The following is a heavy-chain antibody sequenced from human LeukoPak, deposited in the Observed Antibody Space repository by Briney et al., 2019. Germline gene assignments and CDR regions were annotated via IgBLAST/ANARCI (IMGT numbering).Heavy chain of an antibody. CDR2: ISSIGSTI. CDR1: GFTFSSYE. J-gene: IGHJ6*04. CDR3: AKESVVVVPAATKYGMDV. Sequence: PGGSLRLSCAASGFTFSSYEMNWVRQAPGKGLEWVSYISSIGSTIYYSDSVKGRFTISRDNAKNSLYLQMNSLRAEDTAVYYCAKESVVVVPAATKYGMDVWGKGTTVTVSS. V-gene: IGHV3-48*03. D-gene: IGHD2-2*01.